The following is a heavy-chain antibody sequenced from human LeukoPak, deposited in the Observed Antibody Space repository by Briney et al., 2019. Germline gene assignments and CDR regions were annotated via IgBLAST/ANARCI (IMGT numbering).Heavy chain of an antibody. CDR1: GFTFSSYA. V-gene: IGHV3-23*01. CDR2: ISGSGGST. Sequence: GGSLRLSCAASGFTFSSYAMSWVRQAPGKGLEWVSAISGSGGSTYYADSVKGRFTISRDNSKNTLYLRMNSLRAEDTAVYYCAKDGYSSGWYFDYWGQGTLVTVSS. CDR3: AKDGYSSGWYFDY. D-gene: IGHD6-19*01. J-gene: IGHJ4*02.